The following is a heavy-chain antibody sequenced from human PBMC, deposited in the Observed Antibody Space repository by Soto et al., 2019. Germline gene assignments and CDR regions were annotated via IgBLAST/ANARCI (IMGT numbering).Heavy chain of an antibody. J-gene: IGHJ6*02. CDR2: ITAGNGNT. Sequence: ASVKVSCKASGYTFTSYAMHWVRQAPGQRLEWMGWITAGNGNTKYSQKFQGRVTITRDTSASTAYMELSSLRSEDTAGYYCARDPSYCGMDAWGQGTMVTVSS. V-gene: IGHV1-3*01. CDR1: GYTFTSYA. CDR3: ARDPSYCGMDA.